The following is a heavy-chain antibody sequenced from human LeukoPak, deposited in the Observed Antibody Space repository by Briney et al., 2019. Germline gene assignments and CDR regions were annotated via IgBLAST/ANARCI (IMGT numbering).Heavy chain of an antibody. V-gene: IGHV1-46*01. D-gene: IGHD2-15*01. J-gene: IGHJ3*02. Sequence: ASVKVSCKAFGYTFTSNYMHWVRQAPGQGPEWMGVISPSGGSTTYAQKFQGRVTMTRDMSTSTVYMELSSLRSEDTAVYYCARWGSLGYCSGGSCSESGDDAFDIWGQGTMVTVSS. CDR3: ARWGSLGYCSGGSCSESGDDAFDI. CDR2: ISPSGGST. CDR1: GYTFTSNY.